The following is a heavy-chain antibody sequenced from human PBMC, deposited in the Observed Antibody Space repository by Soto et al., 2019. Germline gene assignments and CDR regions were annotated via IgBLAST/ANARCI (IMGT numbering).Heavy chain of an antibody. D-gene: IGHD1-26*01. CDR3: ARDKKQWELLRPNNPFDY. J-gene: IGHJ4*02. Sequence: QVQLVQSGAEVKKPGASVKVSCKASGYTFTSYGITWVRQAPGQGLEWMGWISAYNGNTNHAQKLQGRVTMTTDTSTSTAYMELRSLRADDTAVYYCARDKKQWELLRPNNPFDYWGQGTLVTVSS. V-gene: IGHV1-18*01. CDR1: GYTFTSYG. CDR2: ISAYNGNT.